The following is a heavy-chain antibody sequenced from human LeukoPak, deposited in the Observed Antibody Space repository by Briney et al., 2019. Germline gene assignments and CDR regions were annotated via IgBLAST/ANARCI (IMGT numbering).Heavy chain of an antibody. D-gene: IGHD2-21*02. V-gene: IGHV4-39*02. Sequence: SETLSLTCTVSGGSISSSSYYWGWIRQPPGKGLEWIGSIYYSGSTYYNPSLKSRVTISVDTSKNQFSLKLSSVTAADTAVYYCAKDALAYCGGDCYFWALDYWAREPWSPSPQ. CDR2: IYYSGST. CDR3: AKDALAYCGGDCYFWALDY. J-gene: IGHJ4*02. CDR1: GGSISSSSYY.